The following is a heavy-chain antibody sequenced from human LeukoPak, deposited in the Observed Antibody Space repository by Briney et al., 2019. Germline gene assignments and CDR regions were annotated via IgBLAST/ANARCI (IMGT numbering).Heavy chain of an antibody. J-gene: IGHJ3*02. CDR1: GCSISSGYY. CDR3: ARPNPYNYGTDAFDI. V-gene: IGHV4-38-2*01. CDR2: IYHSGST. D-gene: IGHD4-17*01. Sequence: SETLSLTCAVPGCSISSGYYWGWIRQPPGKGLEWIGSIYHSGSTYYNPSLKSRVTISVDTSKNQFSLKLSSVTAADTAVYYCARPNPYNYGTDAFDIWGQGTMVTVSS.